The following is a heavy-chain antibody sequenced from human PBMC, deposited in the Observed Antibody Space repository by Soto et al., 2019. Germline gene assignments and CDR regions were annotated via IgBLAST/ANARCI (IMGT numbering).Heavy chain of an antibody. CDR1: GASIRSYY. CDR2: ISYSGSP. V-gene: IGHV4-59*08. CDR3: AKPNGDPTDWFDP. Sequence: QVQLQESGPGLVKPSETLSLTCSVSGASIRSYYWSWIRQPPGEGLEWIGYISYSGSPNYNPSLKGRVTMSVDTSKNQFSLRLSSVTATDTAVYYCAKPNGDPTDWFDPWGQGTLVTVSS. J-gene: IGHJ5*02. D-gene: IGHD4-17*01.